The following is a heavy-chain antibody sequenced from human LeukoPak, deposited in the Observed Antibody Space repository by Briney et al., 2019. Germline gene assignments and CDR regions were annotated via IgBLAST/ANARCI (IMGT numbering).Heavy chain of an antibody. CDR1: GGTFSSYA. J-gene: IGHJ4*02. CDR2: IIPIFGTA. D-gene: IGHD1-26*01. V-gene: IGHV1-69*13. Sequence: SVRVSCKASGGTFSSYAISWVRQAPGQGLEWMGGIIPIFGTANYAQKFQGRVTITADESTSTAYMELRSLRSDDTAVYYCARVGGSYSIFGHWFDYWGQGTLVTVSS. CDR3: ARVGGSYSIFGHWFDY.